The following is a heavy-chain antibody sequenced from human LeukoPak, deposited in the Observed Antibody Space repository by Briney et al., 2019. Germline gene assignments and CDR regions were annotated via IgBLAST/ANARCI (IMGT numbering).Heavy chain of an antibody. CDR2: IRTDGTTT. CDR3: ARSFGWHFDL. CDR1: GFTFSGSE. J-gene: IGHJ2*01. Sequence: GGSLRLSCTASGFTFSGSEMSWVRQTPGKGLEWLSYIRTDGTTTYYADSVKGRFTISRDNAENSLYLQMDRLRPDDTAVYYCARSFGWHFDLWGSGTLVTVSS. V-gene: IGHV3-48*03. D-gene: IGHD3-16*01.